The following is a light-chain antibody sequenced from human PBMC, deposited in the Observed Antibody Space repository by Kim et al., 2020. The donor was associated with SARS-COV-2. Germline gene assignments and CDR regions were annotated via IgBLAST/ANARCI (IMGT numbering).Light chain of an antibody. CDR1: QLGSKY. Sequence: SYELTQPPSVSVSPGQTASITCFGDQLGSKYVCWYQQRPGQSPVLVIYQDSKRPSGIPERFSGSNSGDTATLTISGTQPMDEGDYYCQAWDRGVVFGGGTKVTVL. CDR2: QDS. J-gene: IGLJ2*01. CDR3: QAWDRGVV. V-gene: IGLV3-1*01.